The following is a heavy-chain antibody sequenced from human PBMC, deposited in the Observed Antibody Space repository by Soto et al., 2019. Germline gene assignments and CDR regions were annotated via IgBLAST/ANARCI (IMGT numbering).Heavy chain of an antibody. Sequence: ASVKGSCKASGYTFTRDAMHWVRQAPGQRLEWMGWINAGNGNTKYSQKFQGRVTITRDTSASTAYMELRSLRSDDTAVYYCARDASYCSSTSCYSGDYWGQGTLVTVSS. V-gene: IGHV1-3*01. D-gene: IGHD2-2*01. CDR3: ARDASYCSSTSCYSGDY. CDR2: INAGNGNT. CDR1: GYTFTRDA. J-gene: IGHJ4*02.